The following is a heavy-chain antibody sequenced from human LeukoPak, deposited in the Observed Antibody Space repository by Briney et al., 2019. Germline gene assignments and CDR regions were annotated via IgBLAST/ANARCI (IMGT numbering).Heavy chain of an antibody. CDR1: GGTFSSYA. CDR3: ARDLGVGARGGSYYFDY. CDR2: IIPIFGTA. Sequence: SVKVSCKASGGTFSSYAISWVRQAPGQGLEWMGGIIPIFGTANYAQKFQGRVTITADESTSTAYMELSSLRSEDTAVYYCARDLGVGARGGSYYFDYWGQGTLVTVSS. D-gene: IGHD1-26*01. J-gene: IGHJ4*02. V-gene: IGHV1-69*01.